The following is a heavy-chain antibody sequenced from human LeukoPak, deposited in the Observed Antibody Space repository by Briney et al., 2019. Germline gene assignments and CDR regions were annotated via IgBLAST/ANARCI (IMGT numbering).Heavy chain of an antibody. CDR1: GFTFSSYA. CDR3: ARPRTIAAAGIFGAFDY. J-gene: IGHJ4*02. Sequence: QSWGSLRLSCAASGFTFSSYAMSWVRQAPGKGLEWVSAISGSGGSTYYADSVKGRFTISRDNSKNTLYLQMNSLRPEDTALYYCARPRTIAAAGIFGAFDYWGQGTLVTVSS. CDR2: ISGSGGST. D-gene: IGHD6-13*01. V-gene: IGHV3-23*01.